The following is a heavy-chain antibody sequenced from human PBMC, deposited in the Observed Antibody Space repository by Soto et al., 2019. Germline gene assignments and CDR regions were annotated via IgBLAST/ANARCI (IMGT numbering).Heavy chain of an antibody. CDR3: TRQTNGGYPPQEFDY. CDR1: GVSVSSPRFY. D-gene: IGHD2-15*01. J-gene: IGHJ4*02. Sequence: XETLSLPCSVSGVSVSSPRFYWAWVRQSPGKGLEWIGSLYYIGSSYYSPSLKSRITISADSSRNQFSLKLASVTAADTGLYFCTRQTNGGYPPQEFDYWGQGALVTVSS. CDR2: LYYIGSS. V-gene: IGHV4-39*01.